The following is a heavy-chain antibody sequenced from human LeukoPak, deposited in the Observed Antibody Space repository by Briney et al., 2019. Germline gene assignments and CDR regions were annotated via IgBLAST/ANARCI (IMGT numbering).Heavy chain of an antibody. Sequence: SETLSLTCSVSGGSISGYYWSWIRQPPGKGLEWIAYIHYSGSTNYNPSLKSRVTISVDTSKNQFSLKLSSVTAAETAVYYCARRAKGSGSYDYWGQGTLVTVSS. V-gene: IGHV4-59*01. CDR2: IHYSGST. CDR3: ARRAKGSGSYDY. CDR1: GGSISGYY. J-gene: IGHJ4*02. D-gene: IGHD1-26*01.